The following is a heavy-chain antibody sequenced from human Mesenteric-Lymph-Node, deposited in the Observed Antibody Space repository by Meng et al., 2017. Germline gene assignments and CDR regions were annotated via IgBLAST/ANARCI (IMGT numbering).Heavy chain of an antibody. V-gene: IGHV4-4*07. CDR2: IYTSGST. J-gene: IGHJ4*02. CDR3: AVTPRRGTAMGDY. D-gene: IGHD5-18*01. Sequence: GSLSLTCTVSGDSNNNYYWSWIRQPAGKGLEWIGRIYTSGSTNYNPSLKSRVTISVDTSKNQFSLKLSSVTAADTAVYYCAVTPRRGTAMGDYWGQGTLVTVSS. CDR1: GDSNNNYY.